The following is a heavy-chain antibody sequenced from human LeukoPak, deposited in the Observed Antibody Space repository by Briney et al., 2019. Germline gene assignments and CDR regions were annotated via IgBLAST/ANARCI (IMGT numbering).Heavy chain of an antibody. D-gene: IGHD2-2*01. CDR2: INHSGST. Sequence: SETLSLTCAVYGGSFSGYYWSWIRQPPGKGLEWIGEINHSGSTNYNPSLKSRVTISVDTSKNQFSLKLSSVAAADTAVYYCARGPQVVVVPAAYYYYYGMDVWGQGTTATVSS. J-gene: IGHJ6*02. CDR3: ARGPQVVVVPAAYYYYYGMDV. CDR1: GGSFSGYY. V-gene: IGHV4-34*01.